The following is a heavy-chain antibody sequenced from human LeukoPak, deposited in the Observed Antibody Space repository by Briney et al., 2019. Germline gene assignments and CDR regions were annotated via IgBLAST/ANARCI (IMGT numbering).Heavy chain of an antibody. V-gene: IGHV3-30*02. D-gene: IGHD3-10*01. J-gene: IGHJ6*02. CDR1: GFTFSSYG. CDR3: GKDDSYGSGPYGMDV. CDR2: IRYDGSNK. Sequence: GGSLRLSCAASGFTFSSYGMHWVRQAPGKGLEWVAFIRYDGSNKYYADSVKGRFTISRDNSKNTLYLQMNSLRAEDTAVYYCGKDDSYGSGPYGMDVWGQGTTVTVSS.